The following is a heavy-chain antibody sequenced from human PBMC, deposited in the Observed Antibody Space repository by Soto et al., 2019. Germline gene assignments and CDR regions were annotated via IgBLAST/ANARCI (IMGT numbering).Heavy chain of an antibody. D-gene: IGHD3-22*01. CDR1: GYSFTSYW. J-gene: IGHJ4*02. CDR3: ARSLTYYYDSGGYSPFDY. CDR2: IDPSDSYT. V-gene: IGHV5-10-1*01. Sequence: GESLKISCKGSGYSFTSYWISWVRQMPGKGLEWMGRIDPSDSYTNYSPSFQGHVTISADKSISTAYLQWSSLKASDTAMYYCARSLTYYYDSGGYSPFDYWGQGTLVTVSS.